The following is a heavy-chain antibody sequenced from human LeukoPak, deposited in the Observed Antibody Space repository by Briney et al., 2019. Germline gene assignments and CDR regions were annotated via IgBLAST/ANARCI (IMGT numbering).Heavy chain of an antibody. CDR3: ARGNGSGWYHDY. CDR1: GGSFSGYY. Sequence: SETLSLTCAVYGGSFSGYYWSWIRQPPGEGLEWIGEINHSGSTNYNPSLKSRVTISVDTSKNQFSLKLSSVTAADTAVYYCARGNGSGWYHDYWGQGTLVTVSS. D-gene: IGHD6-19*01. J-gene: IGHJ4*02. CDR2: INHSGST. V-gene: IGHV4-34*01.